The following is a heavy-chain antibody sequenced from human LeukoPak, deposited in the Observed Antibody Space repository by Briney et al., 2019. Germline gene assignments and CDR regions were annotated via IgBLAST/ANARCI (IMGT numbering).Heavy chain of an antibody. CDR1: GFTFDDYA. CDR2: ISWNSGSI. Sequence: GRSLRLSCAASGFTFDDYAMHWVRQAPGKGLEWVSGISWNSGSIGYADSVKGRFTISRDNAKNSLYLQMNSLRAEDMALYYCAKVSTVVTPNEAFDIWGQGTMVTVSS. CDR3: AKVSTVVTPNEAFDI. D-gene: IGHD4-23*01. J-gene: IGHJ3*02. V-gene: IGHV3-9*03.